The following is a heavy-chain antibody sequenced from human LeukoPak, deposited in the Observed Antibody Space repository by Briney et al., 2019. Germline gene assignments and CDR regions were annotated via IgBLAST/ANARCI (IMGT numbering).Heavy chain of an antibody. V-gene: IGHV4-61*02. CDR3: ASGVMTTVELLDY. D-gene: IGHD4-11*01. CDR1: GGSVISSSYS. J-gene: IGHJ4*02. CDR2: IYSSGST. Sequence: SETLSLTCTVSGGSVISSSYSWNWIRQPAGKGLEWIGRIYSSGSTNYNPSLKSRVTISVDTSKNQFSLKLSSVTATDTAVYYCASGVMTTVELLDYWGQGTLVTVSS.